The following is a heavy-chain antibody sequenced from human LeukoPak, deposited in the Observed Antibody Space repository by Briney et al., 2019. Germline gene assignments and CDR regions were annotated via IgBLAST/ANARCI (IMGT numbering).Heavy chain of an antibody. D-gene: IGHD1-26*01. CDR1: GYTLTELS. V-gene: IGHV1-24*01. CDR3: ATVRLYSGSEYYFDY. Sequence: ASVKVSCKVSGYTLTELSMHWVRQAPGKGLEWMGGFDPEDGETIYAQKFQGRVTMTEDTSTDTDYMELSSLRSEDTAVYYCATVRLYSGSEYYFDYWGQGTLVTVSS. J-gene: IGHJ4*02. CDR2: FDPEDGET.